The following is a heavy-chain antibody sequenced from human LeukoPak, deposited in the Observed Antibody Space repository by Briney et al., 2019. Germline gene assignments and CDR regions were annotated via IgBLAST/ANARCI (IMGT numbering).Heavy chain of an antibody. D-gene: IGHD3/OR15-3a*01. CDR1: GGSISSYY. CDR2: IYYSGST. CDR3: ARSHSVWTSFDY. Sequence: SETLSLTCTVFGGSISSYYWSWIRQPPGKGLEWIGYIYYSGSTNYNPSLKSRVTISVDTSKNQFSLTLSSVTAADTAVYYCARSHSVWTSFDYWGQGTMVTVSS. J-gene: IGHJ4*02. V-gene: IGHV4-59*01.